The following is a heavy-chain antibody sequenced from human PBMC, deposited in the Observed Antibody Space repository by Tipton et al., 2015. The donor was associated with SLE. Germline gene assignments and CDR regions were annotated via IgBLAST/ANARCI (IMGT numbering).Heavy chain of an antibody. CDR1: GASITSFY. J-gene: IGHJ3*02. CDR2: IQTSGRT. V-gene: IGHV4-4*08. D-gene: IGHD6-13*01. Sequence: TLSLTCTVSGASITSFYWSWIRQAPGRGLEWIGYIQTSGRTKYNPSLKSRVTISVDTSENQLSLRLSSVTAADTAVYYCARVREGSSWYAAFDIWGQGTMVTVSS. CDR3: ARVREGSSWYAAFDI.